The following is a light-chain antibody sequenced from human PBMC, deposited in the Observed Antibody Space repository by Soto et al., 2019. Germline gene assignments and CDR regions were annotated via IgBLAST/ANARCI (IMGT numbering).Light chain of an antibody. Sequence: EIVLTQSPGTLSLSPGERATLSCRASQSVRSSYLAWYQQKPGQAPRLLIYGASSRATGIPDRFSGSGSGTDFTLTIRRLEPEDFAVYYCQQYGASPYTFGQGTKLETK. CDR1: QSVRSSY. CDR2: GAS. CDR3: QQYGASPYT. J-gene: IGKJ2*01. V-gene: IGKV3-20*01.